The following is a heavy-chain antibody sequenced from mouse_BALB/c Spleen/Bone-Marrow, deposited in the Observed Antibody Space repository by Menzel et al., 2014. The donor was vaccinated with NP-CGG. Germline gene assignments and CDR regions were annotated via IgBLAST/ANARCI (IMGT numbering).Heavy chain of an antibody. D-gene: IGHD2-1*01. CDR2: IDPASGNT. CDR3: ARYGNYLGYYCMDY. CDR1: GFNIKDTY. Sequence: EVQGVESGAELVKPGASVKLFCTASGFNIKDTYMHWVKQRPEQGLEWIGRIDPASGNTKYDPKFQGKATITADTSSNTAYLQLSSLTSEDTAVYYCARYGNYLGYYCMDYWGQGTSVTVSS. J-gene: IGHJ4*01. V-gene: IGHV14-3*02.